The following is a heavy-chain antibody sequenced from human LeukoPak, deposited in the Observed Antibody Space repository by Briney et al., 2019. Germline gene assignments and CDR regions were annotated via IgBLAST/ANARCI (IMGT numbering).Heavy chain of an antibody. CDR3: ASGGDRYSSTPFDP. J-gene: IGHJ5*02. CDR2: IYYSGST. CDR1: GGSISSSSYY. D-gene: IGHD6-13*01. V-gene: IGHV4-39*07. Sequence: SETLSLTCTVSGGSISSSSYYWGWIRQPPGKGLEWIGSIYYSGSTYYNPSLKSRVTISVDTSKNQFSPKLSSVTAADTAVYYCASGGDRYSSTPFDPWGQGTLVTVSS.